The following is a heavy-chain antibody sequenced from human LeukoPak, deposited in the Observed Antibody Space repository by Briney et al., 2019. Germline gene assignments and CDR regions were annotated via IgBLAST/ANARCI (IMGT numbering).Heavy chain of an antibody. J-gene: IGHJ3*02. D-gene: IGHD2-2*01. Sequence: ASVKVSCKASGYTFTGYYMHWVRQAPGQGLEWMGWINPNSGGTNYAQKFQGRVTMTWDTSISTAYMELSRLRSDDTAVYYCATRLVVPAATYAFDIWGQGTMVTVSS. CDR3: ATRLVVPAATYAFDI. CDR2: INPNSGGT. V-gene: IGHV1-2*02. CDR1: GYTFTGYY.